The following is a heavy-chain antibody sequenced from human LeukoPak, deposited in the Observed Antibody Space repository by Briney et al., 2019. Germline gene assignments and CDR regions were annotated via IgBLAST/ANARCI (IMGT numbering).Heavy chain of an antibody. J-gene: IGHJ5*02. Sequence: KSGGSLRLSCAASGFTFSNAWMSWVRQPPGKGLEWIGEINHSGSTNYNPSLKSRVTISVDTSKNQFSLKLSSVTAADTAVYYCAILDWVGYGSGSYWFDPWGQGTLVTVSS. V-gene: IGHV4-34*08. D-gene: IGHD3-10*01. CDR2: INHSGST. CDR3: AILDWVGYGSGSYWFDP. CDR1: GFTFSNAW.